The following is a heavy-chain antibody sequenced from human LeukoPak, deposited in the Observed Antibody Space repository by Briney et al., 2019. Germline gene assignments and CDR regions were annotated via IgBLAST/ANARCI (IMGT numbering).Heavy chain of an antibody. J-gene: IGHJ4*02. CDR2: ISWNSGSI. CDR1: GFTFDDYA. D-gene: IGHD1-26*01. CDR3: AKDFSDEVGATDYFDY. V-gene: IGHV3-9*01. Sequence: SLGLSCAASGFTFDDYAMHWVRPAPGKGLGWVSGISWNSGSIGYADSVKGRFTISRDNAKNSLYLQMNSLRAEDTALYYCAKDFSDEVGATDYFDYWGQGTLVTVSS.